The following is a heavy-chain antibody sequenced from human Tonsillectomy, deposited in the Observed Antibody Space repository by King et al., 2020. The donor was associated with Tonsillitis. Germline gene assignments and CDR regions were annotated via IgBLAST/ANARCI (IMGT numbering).Heavy chain of an antibody. CDR3: AKDTTPTRIAASTDH. Sequence: VQLVESGGGLVQPGGSLRLSCAASGFTFSNYAMSWVRQAPGKGLEWGSAISGSGGSTYHADSVKGRFTISRDNSKNTLYLQMNSQRAEDTALYYCAKDTTPTRIAASTDHWGQGTLVTVSS. CDR1: GFTFSNYA. CDR2: ISGSGGST. J-gene: IGHJ4*02. V-gene: IGHV3-23*04. D-gene: IGHD6-13*01.